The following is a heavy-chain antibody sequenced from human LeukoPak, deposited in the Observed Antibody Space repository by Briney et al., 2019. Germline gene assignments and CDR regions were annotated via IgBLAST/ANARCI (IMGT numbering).Heavy chain of an antibody. CDR1: GFTFSSNG. V-gene: IGHV3-30*18. CDR2: ISYDGSNK. CDR3: AKETHSSGWRYYFDY. D-gene: IGHD6-19*01. J-gene: IGHJ4*02. Sequence: PGRSQRLSCAASGFTFSSNGMHWVRQAPGKGLEWVAVISYDGSNKYYADSVKGRFTISRDNSKNTLYLQMNSLRAEDTAVYYCAKETHSSGWRYYFDYWGQGTLVTVSS.